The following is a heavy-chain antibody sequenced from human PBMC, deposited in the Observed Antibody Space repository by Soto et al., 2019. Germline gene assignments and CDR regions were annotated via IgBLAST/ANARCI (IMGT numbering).Heavy chain of an antibody. CDR2: IIPIFGTA. V-gene: IGHV1-69*13. J-gene: IGHJ6*02. CDR3: ARRRIAAATYYGMDV. Sequence: SVKVSCKASGGTFSSYAISWVRQAPGQGLEWMGGIIPIFGTANYAQKFQGRVTITADESTSTAYVELSSLRSEDTAVYYCARRRIAAATYYGMDVWGQGTTVTVSS. CDR1: GGTFSSYA. D-gene: IGHD6-13*01.